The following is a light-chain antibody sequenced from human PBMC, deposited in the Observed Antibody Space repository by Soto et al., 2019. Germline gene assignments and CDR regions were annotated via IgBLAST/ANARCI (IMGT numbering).Light chain of an antibody. J-gene: IGKJ4*01. CDR1: QNINTY. Sequence: DLQLTQSPSSLSASVGDRVTITCRASQNINTYLNWYRQKPGQAPDLLIFGASSLHGGVPSRFSGSGSGTDFTLSISSLQPEDFVSFYCQQTYSSPLTFGGGTKVEI. CDR3: QQTYSSPLT. V-gene: IGKV1-39*01. CDR2: GAS.